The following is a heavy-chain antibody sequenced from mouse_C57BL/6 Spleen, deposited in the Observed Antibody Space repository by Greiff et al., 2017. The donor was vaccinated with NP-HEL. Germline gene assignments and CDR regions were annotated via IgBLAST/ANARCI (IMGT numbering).Heavy chain of an antibody. CDR2: ISGGGGNT. CDR3: ARHQGYYGSFDY. D-gene: IGHD1-1*01. Sequence: EVQLVESGGGLVKPGGSLKLSCAASGFTFSSYTMSWVRQTPEKRLEWVATISGGGGNTYYPDSVKGRFTISRDNAKNTLYLQMSSLRSEDTALYYCARHQGYYGSFDYWGQGTTLTVSS. CDR1: GFTFSSYT. J-gene: IGHJ2*01. V-gene: IGHV5-9*01.